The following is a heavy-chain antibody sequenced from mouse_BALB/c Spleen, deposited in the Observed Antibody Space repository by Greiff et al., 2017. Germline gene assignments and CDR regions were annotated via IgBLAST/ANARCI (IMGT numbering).Heavy chain of an antibody. CDR3: ARKGPSYYFDY. V-gene: IGHV1-7*01. J-gene: IGHJ2*01. CDR1: GYTFTSYW. CDR2: INPSTGYT. Sequence: QVQLQQSGAELVKPGASVKLSCKASGYTFTSYWMHWVKQRPGQGLEWIGYINPSTGYTEYNQKFKDKATLTADKSSSTAYMQLSSLTSEDSAVYYCARKGPSYYFDYWGQGTTLTVSS.